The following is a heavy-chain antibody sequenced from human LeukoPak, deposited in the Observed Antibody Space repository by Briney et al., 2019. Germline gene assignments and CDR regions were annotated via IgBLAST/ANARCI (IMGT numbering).Heavy chain of an antibody. V-gene: IGHV3-21*01. CDR2: ISSSSSYI. CDR3: ARGQLWFTGASDY. J-gene: IGHJ4*02. Sequence: PGGSLRLSCAASGFTFSSYSMNWVRQAPGKGLEWVSSISSSSSYIYYADSVKGRFTISRDNAKNSLYLQMNSLRAEDTAVYYCARGQLWFTGASDYWGQGTLVTVSS. CDR1: GFTFSSYS. D-gene: IGHD5-18*01.